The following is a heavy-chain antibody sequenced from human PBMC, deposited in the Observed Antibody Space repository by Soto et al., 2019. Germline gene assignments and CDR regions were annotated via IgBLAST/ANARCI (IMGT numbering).Heavy chain of an antibody. Sequence: EVQLVESGGGLVQPGGSLRLSCAASGFTVSSNYMSWVRQAPGKGLEWVSVIYSGGSTYYADSVKGRFTISRHNSKNTLYLQMNSLRAEDTAVYYCARAGGYSSGWHGSYWYFDLWGRGTLVTVSS. CDR2: IYSGGST. J-gene: IGHJ2*01. D-gene: IGHD6-19*01. V-gene: IGHV3-53*04. CDR3: ARAGGYSSGWHGSYWYFDL. CDR1: GFTVSSNY.